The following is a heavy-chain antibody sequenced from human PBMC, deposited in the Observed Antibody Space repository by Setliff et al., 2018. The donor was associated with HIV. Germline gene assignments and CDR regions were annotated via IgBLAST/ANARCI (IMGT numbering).Heavy chain of an antibody. Sequence: GESLTISCKGSGYSFSNYWIAWVRQMPGKGLEWMGIIYPGYSDTTYNPSFQGQVTISADKSISTTYLRWSSLKASDSAMYYCARRERYCSGGSCYPQAFDIWGQGTMVTVSS. D-gene: IGHD2-15*01. J-gene: IGHJ3*02. CDR3: ARRERYCSGGSCYPQAFDI. V-gene: IGHV5-51*01. CDR1: GYSFSNYW. CDR2: IYPGYSDT.